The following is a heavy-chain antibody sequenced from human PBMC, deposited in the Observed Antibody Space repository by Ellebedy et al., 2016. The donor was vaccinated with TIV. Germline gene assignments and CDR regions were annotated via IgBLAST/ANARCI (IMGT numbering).Heavy chain of an antibody. Sequence: MPSETLSLTCSVPGVSISNYYWSWIRQPPGKGLEWIGFIFYRGSTNCNPSLKSRVTISVDTSKNQFSLKLNSVTAADTAVYYCARADWGSKYYGMDVWGQGTTVTVSS. J-gene: IGHJ6*02. CDR1: GVSISNYY. V-gene: IGHV4-59*01. CDR2: IFYRGST. D-gene: IGHD7-27*01. CDR3: ARADWGSKYYGMDV.